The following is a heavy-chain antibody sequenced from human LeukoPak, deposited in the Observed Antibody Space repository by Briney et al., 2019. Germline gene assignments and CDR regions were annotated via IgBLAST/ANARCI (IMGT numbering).Heavy chain of an antibody. J-gene: IGHJ4*02. D-gene: IGHD3-22*01. CDR1: GGSISSGGYY. V-gene: IGHV4-31*03. CDR2: IYDSGST. CDR3: ARVTMIVVVIDY. Sequence: SETLSLTCTVSGGSISSGGYYWSWIRQHSGRGLEWIGYIYDSGSTYYNPSLKSRVTISVDTSKNHFSLKLSSVTAADTAVYYYARVTMIVVVIDYWGRGTLVTVSS.